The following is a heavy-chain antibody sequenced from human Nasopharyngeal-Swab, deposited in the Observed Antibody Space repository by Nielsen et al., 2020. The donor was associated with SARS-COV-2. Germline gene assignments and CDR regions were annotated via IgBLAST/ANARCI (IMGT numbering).Heavy chain of an antibody. CDR1: GFSFSSFW. D-gene: IGHD4-23*01. CDR2: IDTGGTRT. Sequence: ETLSLTCAASGFSFSSFWMHWVRQIPGEGLVWVSRIDTGGTRTDYAESVKGRFTISRDNAKNTLYLQMNNLRPEDTAVYYCARDIGGFGGYWGQGTLVTVSS. V-gene: IGHV3-74*01. J-gene: IGHJ4*01. CDR3: ARDIGGFGGY.